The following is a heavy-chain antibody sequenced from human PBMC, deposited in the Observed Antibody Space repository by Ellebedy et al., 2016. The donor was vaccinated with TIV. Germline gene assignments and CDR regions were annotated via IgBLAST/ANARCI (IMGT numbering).Heavy chain of an antibody. Sequence: SVKVSXXASGYTFTSYGISWVRQAPGQGLEWMGGIIPIFGTANYAQKFQGRVTITADKSTSTAYMELSSLRSEDTAVYYCARSFGIAADDAGIDYWGQGTLVTVSS. CDR2: IIPIFGTA. CDR1: GYTFTSYG. J-gene: IGHJ4*02. D-gene: IGHD6-13*01. V-gene: IGHV1-69*06. CDR3: ARSFGIAADDAGIDY.